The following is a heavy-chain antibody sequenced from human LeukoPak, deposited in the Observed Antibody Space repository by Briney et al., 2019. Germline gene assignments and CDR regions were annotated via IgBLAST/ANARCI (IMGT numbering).Heavy chain of an antibody. Sequence: SETLSLTCTVSGASITSGAYYWSWIRQHPGKGLEWIGYIYFSGSTNSNPSLKSRVTISTDTSKNQFSLQLRSVTAADTAVYYCARDRIGRRQSEFDYWGQGTLVTVSS. CDR2: IYFSGST. CDR1: GASITSGAYY. V-gene: IGHV4-31*03. D-gene: IGHD1-14*01. CDR3: ARDRIGRRQSEFDY. J-gene: IGHJ4*02.